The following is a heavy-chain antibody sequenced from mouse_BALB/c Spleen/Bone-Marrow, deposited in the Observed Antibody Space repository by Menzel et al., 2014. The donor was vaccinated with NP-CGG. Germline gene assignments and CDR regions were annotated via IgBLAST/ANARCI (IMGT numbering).Heavy chain of an antibody. CDR2: ISSGGSYT. Sequence: EVNVVESGGGLVKPGVSLKLSCAASGFTFSYYAMSWVRQSPEKSLEWVAEISSGGSYTYYPDTVTGRFTISRDNAKNTLYLEMSSLRSEDTAMYYCARDSSGYFDYWGQGTTLTVSS. CDR1: GFTFSYYA. J-gene: IGHJ2*01. D-gene: IGHD3-1*01. V-gene: IGHV5-9-4*01. CDR3: ARDSSGYFDY.